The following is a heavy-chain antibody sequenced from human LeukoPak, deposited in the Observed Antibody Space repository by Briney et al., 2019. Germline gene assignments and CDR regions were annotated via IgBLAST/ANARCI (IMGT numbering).Heavy chain of an antibody. CDR3: TRQWEPTYGYAFDI. CDR1: GFTFSSYS. CDR2: ISSSSSYI. V-gene: IGHV3-21*01. Sequence: KPGGSLRLSCAASGFTFSSYSMNWVRQAPGKGLEWVSSISSSSSYIYYADSVKGRFTISRDNAKNSLYLQMNSLRAEDTAVYYCTRQWEPTYGYAFDIWGQGTMVTVSS. J-gene: IGHJ3*02. D-gene: IGHD1-26*01.